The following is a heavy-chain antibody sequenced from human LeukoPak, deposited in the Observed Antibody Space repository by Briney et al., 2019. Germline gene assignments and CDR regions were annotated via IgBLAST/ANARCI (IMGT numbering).Heavy chain of an antibody. CDR1: GFTFSSYW. CDR3: VNYGWGRPA. CDR2: NKNDARDI. V-gene: IGHV3-74*03. Sequence: GGCLRLSCAASGFTFSSYWKHWARQAPAKGLMWDKRNKNDARDITCADTVKSRSTTSTDYAKNMLHLQMNTLRAEDTAVYYCVNYGWGRPAWGQGTLVTVSS. J-gene: IGHJ4*02. D-gene: IGHD3-10*01.